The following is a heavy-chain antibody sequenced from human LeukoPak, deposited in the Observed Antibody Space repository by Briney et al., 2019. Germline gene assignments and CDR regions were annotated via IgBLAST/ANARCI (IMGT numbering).Heavy chain of an antibody. Sequence: GGSLRLSCAASGFTFSSYGMHWVRQAPGKGLEWVAVIWYDGSNKYYADSVKGRFTISRGNSKNTLYLQMNSLRAEDTAVYYCARWFYGSGSYWFDPWGQGTLVTVSS. CDR3: ARWFYGSGSYWFDP. V-gene: IGHV3-33*01. CDR2: IWYDGSNK. J-gene: IGHJ5*02. CDR1: GFTFSSYG. D-gene: IGHD3-10*01.